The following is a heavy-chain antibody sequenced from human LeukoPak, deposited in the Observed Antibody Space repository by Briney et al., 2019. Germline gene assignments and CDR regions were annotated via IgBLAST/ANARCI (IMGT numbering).Heavy chain of an antibody. CDR2: ISYSGTP. Sequence: PSETLTLTCNVSGGSINTANYYWTWIRQPPGKGLEWIGYISYSGTPYYNPSLNSRLTISLDTSKNQFSLRLNSVTAADTAMYYCARDRYGDFEDYWGQGTLVTVSS. V-gene: IGHV4-30-4*08. CDR1: GGSINTANYY. D-gene: IGHD4-17*01. J-gene: IGHJ4*02. CDR3: ARDRYGDFEDY.